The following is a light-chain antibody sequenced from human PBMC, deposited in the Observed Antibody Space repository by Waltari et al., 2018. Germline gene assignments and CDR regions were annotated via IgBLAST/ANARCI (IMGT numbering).Light chain of an antibody. V-gene: IGLV3-1*01. J-gene: IGLJ1*01. CDR3: QAWDTGTAV. CDR1: DLDVTL. CDR2: QES. Sequence: SYELTQPPPLSVSPGQTATIPCSGDDLDVTLVCWFQQKPGQSPVLVIFQESQRPSGIPERFSGSNSGSTATLTIIGTQPADEADYYCQAWDTGTAVFGSGTTVTVL.